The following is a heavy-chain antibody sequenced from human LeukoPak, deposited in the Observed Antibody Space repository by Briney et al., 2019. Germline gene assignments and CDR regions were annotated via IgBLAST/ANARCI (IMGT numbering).Heavy chain of an antibody. CDR3: ARVRGCSSTSCSPHYYYYMDV. J-gene: IGHJ6*03. V-gene: IGHV4-4*07. Sequence: IPSETLSLTCTDSGGSISSHYWSWIRQPAGKGLQWIGRIYSSGSTNYNPSLKSRVTMSVDTSKNQFSLRLSSVTAADTAIYYCARVRGCSSTSCSPHYYYYMDVWGKGTTVTVSS. D-gene: IGHD2-2*01. CDR1: GGSISSHY. CDR2: IYSSGST.